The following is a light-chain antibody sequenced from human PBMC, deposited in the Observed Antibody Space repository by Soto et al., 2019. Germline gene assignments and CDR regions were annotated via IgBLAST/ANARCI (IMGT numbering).Light chain of an antibody. CDR3: ASYDDSLSAGV. CDR2: TNN. Sequence: QSVLTQPPSASATPGQRVTISCTGSSSNIGTNNVHWYQQLPGTPPKLLIYTNNQRPSGVPDRFSGSKSGTSASLAISGLQSEDEADYYCASYDDSLSAGVFGGGTKLTVL. V-gene: IGLV1-44*01. CDR1: SSNIGTNN. J-gene: IGLJ2*01.